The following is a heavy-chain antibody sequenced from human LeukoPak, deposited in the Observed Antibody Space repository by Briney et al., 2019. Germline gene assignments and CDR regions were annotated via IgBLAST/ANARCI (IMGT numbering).Heavy chain of an antibody. Sequence: SVKVSCKASGGTFSSYAISWVRQALGQGLEWMGRIIPILGIANYAQKFRGRVTITADKSTSTAYMELSSLRSEDTAVYYCAAHYGSGSRGWFDPWGQGTLVTVSS. J-gene: IGHJ5*02. CDR1: GGTFSSYA. D-gene: IGHD3-10*01. CDR3: AAHYGSGSRGWFDP. V-gene: IGHV1-69*04. CDR2: IIPILGIA.